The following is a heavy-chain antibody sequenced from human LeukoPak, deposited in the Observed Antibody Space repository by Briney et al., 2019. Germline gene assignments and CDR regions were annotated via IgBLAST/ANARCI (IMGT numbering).Heavy chain of an antibody. D-gene: IGHD6-13*01. J-gene: IGHJ4*02. CDR3: AKSFPAAGTFGDY. CDR2: ISYDGRNK. Sequence: GGSLRLSCAASGFTFSNYAMHWVRQAPGKGLEWMSVISYDGRNKYFADSVKGRFTLSRDNSKNTLYLQMNSLRAEDTAVYYCAKSFPAAGTFGDYWGQGTLVTVSS. V-gene: IGHV3-30-3*02. CDR1: GFTFSNYA.